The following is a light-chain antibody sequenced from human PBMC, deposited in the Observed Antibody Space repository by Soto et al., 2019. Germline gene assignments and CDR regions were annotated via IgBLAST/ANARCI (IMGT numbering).Light chain of an antibody. CDR1: SSKIGAGYD. J-gene: IGLJ1*01. Sequence: QSVRTQPPSVSGAPGQRVTISCTGSSSKIGAGYDVHWYQQLPGTAPKLLIYGNSNRPSGVPDRFSGSKSGTSASLAITGLQAEDEADYYCQSYDSSLSGVFGTG. CDR3: QSYDSSLSGV. V-gene: IGLV1-40*01. CDR2: GNS.